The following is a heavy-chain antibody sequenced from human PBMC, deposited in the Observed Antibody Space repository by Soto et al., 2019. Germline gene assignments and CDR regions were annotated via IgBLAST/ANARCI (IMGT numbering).Heavy chain of an antibody. V-gene: IGHV1-46*01. CDR2: INPHGGST. Sequence: GDPMKVSCKAPGDTFTSYYLNWVRQAPGQGLEWMGVINPHGGSTKYAQKFQGRITMTRDTSRSTVYMELSSLRSDDTAIYYCARSSGGNFGIIIEGSNWFDPWGQGTLVTVAS. D-gene: IGHD3-3*01. J-gene: IGHJ5*02. CDR1: GDTFTSYY. CDR3: ARSSGGNFGIIIEGSNWFDP.